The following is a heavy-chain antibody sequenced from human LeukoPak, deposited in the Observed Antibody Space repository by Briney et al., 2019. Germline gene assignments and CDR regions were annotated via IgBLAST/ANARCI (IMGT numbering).Heavy chain of an antibody. Sequence: GESLKISCKGSGYSLPSYWIGWVRPMPGKGLEWMGIIYPGDSDTRSSPSFQGQVTISADKSISTAYLQWSSLKASDTAMYYCARYSGYDWEYAFDIWGQGTMVTVFS. V-gene: IGHV5-51*01. J-gene: IGHJ3*02. D-gene: IGHD5-12*01. CDR1: GYSLPSYW. CDR2: IYPGDSDT. CDR3: ARYSGYDWEYAFDI.